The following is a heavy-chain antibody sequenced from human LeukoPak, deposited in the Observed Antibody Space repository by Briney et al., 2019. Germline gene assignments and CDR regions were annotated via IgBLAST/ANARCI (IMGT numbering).Heavy chain of an antibody. D-gene: IGHD3-9*01. V-gene: IGHV4-59*01. CDR1: GGSISSYY. CDR2: IYYSGST. Sequence: SETLSLTCTVSGGSISSYYWSWIRQPPGKGLEWIGYIYYSGSTNYNPSLKSRVTISVDTSKNQFSLKLSSVTAADTAVYYCARERRLYYDILTGYLLHDAFDIWGQGTMVTISS. J-gene: IGHJ3*02. CDR3: ARERRLYYDILTGYLLHDAFDI.